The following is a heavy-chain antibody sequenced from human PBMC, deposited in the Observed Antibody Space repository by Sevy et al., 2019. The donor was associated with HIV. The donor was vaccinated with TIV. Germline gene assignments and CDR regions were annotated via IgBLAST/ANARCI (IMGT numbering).Heavy chain of an antibody. Sequence: ASVKVSCKASGYTFTGYYMHWVRQAPGQGLEWMGWINPNSGGTNYAQKFQGRVTMTRETSISTDYMELSRLRSDDTAVYYCARGPGYCSGGSCYSGYNWFDPWGQGTLVTVSS. D-gene: IGHD2-15*01. J-gene: IGHJ5*02. CDR2: INPNSGGT. V-gene: IGHV1-2*02. CDR3: ARGPGYCSGGSCYSGYNWFDP. CDR1: GYTFTGYY.